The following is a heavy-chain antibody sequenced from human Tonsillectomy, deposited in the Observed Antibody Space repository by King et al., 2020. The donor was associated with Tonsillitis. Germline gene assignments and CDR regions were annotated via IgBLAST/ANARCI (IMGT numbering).Heavy chain of an antibody. J-gene: IGHJ4*02. CDR2: IYTSGST. CDR3: ARAGYCSGGSCYPLLFDY. V-gene: IGHV4-4*07. CDR1: GGSISSYY. Sequence: VQLQESGPGLVKPSETLSLTCTVSGGSISSYYWSWIRPPAGKGLEWIGRIYTSGSTNYNPSLKSRVTMSVDTSKNQFPLKLSSVTAADTAVYYCARAGYCSGGSCYPLLFDYWGQGTLVTVSS. D-gene: IGHD2-15*01.